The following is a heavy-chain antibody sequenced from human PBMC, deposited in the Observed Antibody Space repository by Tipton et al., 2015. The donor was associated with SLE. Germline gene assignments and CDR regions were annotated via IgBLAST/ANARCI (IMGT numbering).Heavy chain of an antibody. CDR2: ITQSGVT. CDR1: GGSFSGYY. Sequence: TLSLTCAVSGGSFSGYYWYWVRQPPEQGLEWIGEITQSGVTNYNPSLKSRVTMSLGTSKNQFSLKLTSVTAADTAVYFCARGCSSTTCEPFDYFGLDVWGQGTTVTVSS. D-gene: IGHD2-2*01. CDR3: ARGCSSTTCEPFDYFGLDV. J-gene: IGHJ6*02. V-gene: IGHV4-34*01.